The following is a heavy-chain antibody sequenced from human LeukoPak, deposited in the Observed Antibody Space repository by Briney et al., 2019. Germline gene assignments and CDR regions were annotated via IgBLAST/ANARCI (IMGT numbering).Heavy chain of an antibody. CDR3: TTVDTGMAPDY. Sequence: ETLSLTCAASGGSFNGYYWSWIRQAPGKGLEWIGRIESKSDGGSTDYAAPLKGRFTISRADSKNTLYLQMNSLKTEDTAVYYCTTVDTGMAPDYWGQGTLVTVSS. V-gene: IGHV3-15*04. CDR2: IESKSDGGST. CDR1: GGSFNGYY. D-gene: IGHD5-18*01. J-gene: IGHJ4*02.